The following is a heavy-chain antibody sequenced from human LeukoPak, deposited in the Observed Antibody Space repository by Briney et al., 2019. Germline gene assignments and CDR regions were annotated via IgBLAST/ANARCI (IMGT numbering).Heavy chain of an antibody. CDR2: IYTSGST. CDR3: ARDRAYDGFDP. V-gene: IGHV4-4*07. J-gene: IGHJ5*02. Sequence: SETLSLTCTVSGVTISSYYLSWIRQPAGKGLEWIGRIYTSGSTNYNPSLKSRVTMSVDTSKNQFSLKLSSVTAADTAVYYCARDRAYDGFDPWGQGTLVTVSS. CDR1: GVTISSYY. D-gene: IGHD3-3*01.